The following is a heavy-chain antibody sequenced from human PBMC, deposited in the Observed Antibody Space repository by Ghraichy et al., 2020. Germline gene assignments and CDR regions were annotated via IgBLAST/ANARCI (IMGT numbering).Heavy chain of an antibody. Sequence: SETLSLTCAVYGGSFSVYYWSWIRQPPGKGLEWIGEINHSGSTNYNPSLKSRVTISVDTSKNQFSLKLSSVTAADTAVYYCAREGDSSGYRFDYWGQGTLVTVSS. CDR1: GGSFSVYY. V-gene: IGHV4-34*01. D-gene: IGHD3-22*01. CDR2: INHSGST. J-gene: IGHJ4*02. CDR3: AREGDSSGYRFDY.